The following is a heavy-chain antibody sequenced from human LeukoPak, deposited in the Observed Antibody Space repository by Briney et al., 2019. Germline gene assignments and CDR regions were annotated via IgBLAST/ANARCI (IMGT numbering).Heavy chain of an antibody. CDR2: ISGSGTI. V-gene: IGHV4-4*07. Sequence: ASKTLSLTCIVSGGSINSYWSWIRQPAGKGLEWIGRISGSGTITYNPALQSRLTISIDTSKNQFSLKLMSVTAADTAVYYCARDSGTTGEVKFDPWGQGILVTVSS. J-gene: IGHJ5*02. D-gene: IGHD3-10*01. CDR1: GGSINSY. CDR3: ARDSGTTGEVKFDP.